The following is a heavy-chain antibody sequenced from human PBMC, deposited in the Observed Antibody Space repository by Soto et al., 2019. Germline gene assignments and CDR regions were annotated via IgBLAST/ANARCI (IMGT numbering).Heavy chain of an antibody. CDR2: IKSKTEGGTT. CDR3: TSDYGESRWLDP. CDR1: GFNFTDAW. D-gene: IGHD4-17*01. J-gene: IGHJ5*02. Sequence: GGSLRLSCAASGFNFTDAWMSWVRQAPGKGLEWVGRIKSKTEGGTTDYAAPVKGRFAISRDDSKNTLSLQMNSLKTEDTAFYYCTSDYGESRWLDPWGQGTLVTVSS. V-gene: IGHV3-15*01.